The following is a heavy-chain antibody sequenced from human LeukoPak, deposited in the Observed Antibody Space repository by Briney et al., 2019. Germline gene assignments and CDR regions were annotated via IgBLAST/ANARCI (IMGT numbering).Heavy chain of an antibody. V-gene: IGHV2-5*02. CDR3: AHRKNYYDSSVFDN. J-gene: IGHJ4*02. CDR2: IYWDDDR. D-gene: IGHD3-22*01. Sequence: SGPTLVNPTQTLTLTCTFSGLSLNTRGVGVGWIRQPPGRALEWLALIYWDDDRRYSPSLKSRLTITKDTSKNQVVLTMTNMDPVDTATYFCAHRKNYYDSSVFDNWGQGTLVTASS. CDR1: GLSLNTRGVG.